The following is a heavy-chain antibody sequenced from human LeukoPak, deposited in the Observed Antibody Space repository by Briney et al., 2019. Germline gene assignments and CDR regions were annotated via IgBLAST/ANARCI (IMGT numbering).Heavy chain of an antibody. Sequence: KASETLSLTCTVSGGSISSYYWSWIRQPAGKGLEWIGRIYTSGSTNYNPSLKSRVTMSVDTSKNQFSLELSSVTAADTAVYYCARAGSGSRPHGMDVWGQGTTVTVSS. CDR1: GGSISSYY. J-gene: IGHJ6*02. V-gene: IGHV4-4*07. D-gene: IGHD1-26*01. CDR2: IYTSGST. CDR3: ARAGSGSRPHGMDV.